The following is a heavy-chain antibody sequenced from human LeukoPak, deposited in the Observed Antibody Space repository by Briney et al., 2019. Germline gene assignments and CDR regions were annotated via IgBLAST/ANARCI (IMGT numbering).Heavy chain of an antibody. CDR1: GFTFSSYA. CDR3: ARALYSSSSLNAFDI. CDR2: ISYDGSNK. V-gene: IGHV3-30-3*01. D-gene: IGHD6-6*01. Sequence: GGSLRLSCAASGFTFSSYAMHWVRQAPGKGLEWVAVISYDGSNKYYADSVKGRFTISRDNSKNTLYLQMNSLRAEDTAVYYCARALYSSSSLNAFDIWGQGTMVTVSS. J-gene: IGHJ3*02.